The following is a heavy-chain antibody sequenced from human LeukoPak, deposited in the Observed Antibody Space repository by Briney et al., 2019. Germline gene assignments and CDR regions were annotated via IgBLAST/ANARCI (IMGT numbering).Heavy chain of an antibody. CDR3: PTANRGDGFDY. D-gene: IGHD3-10*01. CDR1: GFTFSNSC. CDR2: IKSKTYGVTT. V-gene: IGHV3-15*01. Sequence: GGSLRLSCAASGFTFSNSCMSWLRQAPGKGREWFGRIKSKTYGVTTDYSAHVKGRFTISRANSKNTLYVQMNRLKTEDPAVYYCPTANRGDGFDYWGKGNLVTASS. J-gene: IGHJ4*02.